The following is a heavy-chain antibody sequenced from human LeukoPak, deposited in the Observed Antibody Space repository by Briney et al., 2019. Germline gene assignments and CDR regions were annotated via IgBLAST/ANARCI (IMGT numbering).Heavy chain of an antibody. D-gene: IGHD2-2*01. Sequence: PGGSLRLSCAASGFIFSSYWMSWVRQAPGKGLEWVANIKQDGSEKYYVDSVKGRFTISRDNAKNSLYLQMNSLRAEDTAVYYCARIGRYCSSTSCYAGYLDYWGQGTLVTVSS. CDR1: GFIFSSYW. J-gene: IGHJ4*02. CDR2: IKQDGSEK. CDR3: ARIGRYCSSTSCYAGYLDY. V-gene: IGHV3-7*01.